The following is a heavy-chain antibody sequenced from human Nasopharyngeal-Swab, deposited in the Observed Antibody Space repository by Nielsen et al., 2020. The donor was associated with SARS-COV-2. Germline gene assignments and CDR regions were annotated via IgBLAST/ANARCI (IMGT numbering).Heavy chain of an antibody. CDR3: ARGRYSSSWYSY. D-gene: IGHD6-13*01. J-gene: IGHJ4*02. CDR2: INHSGST. CDR1: GGSFNGYY. Sequence: SETLSLTCAVYGGSFNGYYWSWIRQPPGKGLEWIGEINHSGSTNYNPSLKSRVTISVDTSKNQFSLKLSSVTAADTAVYYCARGRYSSSWYSYWGQGTLVTVSS. V-gene: IGHV4-34*01.